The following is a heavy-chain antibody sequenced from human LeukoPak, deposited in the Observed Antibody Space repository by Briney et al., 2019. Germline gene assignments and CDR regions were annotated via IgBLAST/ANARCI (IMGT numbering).Heavy chain of an antibody. D-gene: IGHD1-1*01. V-gene: IGHV1-46*01. Sequence: ASVKVSCKASGYIFTSSYIHWVRQAPGQGLEWMGMINPSGGSTGYAQKFQGRVTMTRDMSTSTVYMELSSLRSEDTAVFYCARRAQVERRHSQFDYWGQGTLVTVSS. CDR3: ARRAQVERRHSQFDY. CDR1: GYIFTSSY. J-gene: IGHJ4*02. CDR2: INPSGGST.